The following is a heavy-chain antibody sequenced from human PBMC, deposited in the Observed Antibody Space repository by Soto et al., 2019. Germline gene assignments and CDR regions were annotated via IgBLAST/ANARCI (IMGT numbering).Heavy chain of an antibody. CDR2: MFNSGIS. D-gene: IGHD2-21*01. J-gene: IGHJ4*02. CDR1: GGSISSSSYY. CDR3: ARGTYYQSSPFDA. V-gene: IGHV4-39*07. Sequence: SETLSLTCTVSGGSISSSSYYWGWIRQPPGKGLEWIGYMFNSGISHCNPSLKSRLTMSVDASKNQFSLSLSSVTVADSAVYFCARGTYYQSSPFDAWGQGIMVTVSS.